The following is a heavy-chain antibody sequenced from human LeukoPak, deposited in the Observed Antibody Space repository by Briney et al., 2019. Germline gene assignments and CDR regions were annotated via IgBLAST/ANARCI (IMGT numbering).Heavy chain of an antibody. D-gene: IGHD6-6*01. V-gene: IGHV1-18*01. CDR2: ISAYNGNT. Sequence: ASVKVSCKASGYTFTSYGISWVRQAPGQGLEWMGWISAYNGNTNYAQKLQGRVTMTTDTSTSTAYMELRSLRSDDTAVYYCARDAIAARPPEYFQHWGQGTLVTVSS. CDR1: GYTFTSYG. CDR3: ARDAIAARPPEYFQH. J-gene: IGHJ1*01.